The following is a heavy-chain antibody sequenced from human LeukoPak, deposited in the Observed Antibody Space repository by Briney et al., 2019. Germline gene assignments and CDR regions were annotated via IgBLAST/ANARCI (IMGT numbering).Heavy chain of an antibody. CDR1: GGSISSYY. J-gene: IGHJ4*02. V-gene: IGHV4-59*08. CDR3: ASQGSHYGSGPYYFDY. Sequence: SETLSLTCTVSGGSISSYYWSWIRQPPGKGLEWIGYIYYSGSTNYNPSLKSRVTISVDTSKNQFSLKLSSVTAADTAVYYCASQGSHYGSGPYYFDYWGQGTLVTVSS. CDR2: IYYSGST. D-gene: IGHD3-10*01.